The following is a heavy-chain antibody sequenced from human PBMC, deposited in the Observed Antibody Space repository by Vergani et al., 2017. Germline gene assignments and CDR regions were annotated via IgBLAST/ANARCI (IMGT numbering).Heavy chain of an antibody. CDR2: IYYSGST. J-gene: IGHJ5*02. Sequence: QLQLQESGPGLVKPSETLSLTCTVSGGSISSSSYYWGWIRQPPGKGLEWIGSIYYSGSTYYNPSLKSRVTISVDTSKNQISLKLSSVTAADTAVYYCAPVRGWGWFDPWGQGTLVTVSS. CDR1: GGSISSSSYY. D-gene: IGHD3-16*01. CDR3: APVRGWGWFDP. V-gene: IGHV4-39*01.